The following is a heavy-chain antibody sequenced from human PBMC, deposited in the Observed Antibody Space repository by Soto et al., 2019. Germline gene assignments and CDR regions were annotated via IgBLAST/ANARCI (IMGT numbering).Heavy chain of an antibody. CDR1: GYSFTSYW. CDR3: ARQVIEDIVVEPHLMGYWYYCKDV. D-gene: IGHD2-15*01. J-gene: IGHJ6*02. CDR2: IDPSDSYT. V-gene: IGHV5-10-1*01. Sequence: GEALKISCKGSGYSFTSYWISWVRQMPGKGLEWMGRIDPSDSYTNYSPSFQGHVTISADKSISTAYLQWSSLKASDTAMYYCARQVIEDIVVEPHLMGYWYYCKDVWGQGTTVTVSS.